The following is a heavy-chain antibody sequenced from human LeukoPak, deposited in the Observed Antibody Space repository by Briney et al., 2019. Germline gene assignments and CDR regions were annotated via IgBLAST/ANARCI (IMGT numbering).Heavy chain of an antibody. V-gene: IGHV3-53*01. D-gene: IGHD5-24*01. Sequence: GGSLRLSCAASGFTVSNNYMSWVRQAPGKGLEWVSVIYSGDITYYADSVKGRFTISRDNSKNTLYLQMNSLRAEDTAVYYCAKDKRWLQVLYFQHWGQGTLVTVSS. CDR2: IYSGDIT. CDR3: AKDKRWLQVLYFQH. J-gene: IGHJ1*01. CDR1: GFTVSNNY.